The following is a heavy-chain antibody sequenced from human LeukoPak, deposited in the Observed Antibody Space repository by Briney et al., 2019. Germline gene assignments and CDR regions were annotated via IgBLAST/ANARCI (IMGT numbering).Heavy chain of an antibody. D-gene: IGHD6-13*01. J-gene: IGHJ4*02. CDR2: ISYDGGNK. Sequence: GGSLRLSCAASGFTFGSYAMHWVRQAPGKGLEWVSVISYDGGNKYYADSVRGRFAISRDNSKKTLYLQMNSLRGDDTAVYYCEREVSWYYFDYGGQGSLVTVS. CDR1: GFTFGSYA. V-gene: IGHV3-30*09. CDR3: EREVSWYYFDY.